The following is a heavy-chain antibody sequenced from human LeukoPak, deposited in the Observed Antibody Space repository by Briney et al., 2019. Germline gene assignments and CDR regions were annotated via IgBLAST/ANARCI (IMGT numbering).Heavy chain of an antibody. D-gene: IGHD3-10*01. CDR1: GFTFSSSW. Sequence: GGSLRLSCAASGFTFSSSWMTWVRQAPGKGLEWVDSIKDDGRDKYYVDSVKGRFTISRDNAKNSAFLQMNSLRAEDTAVYYCARDPERGFDYWGQGALVTVSS. CDR2: IKDDGRDK. J-gene: IGHJ4*02. V-gene: IGHV3-7*01. CDR3: ARDPERGFDY.